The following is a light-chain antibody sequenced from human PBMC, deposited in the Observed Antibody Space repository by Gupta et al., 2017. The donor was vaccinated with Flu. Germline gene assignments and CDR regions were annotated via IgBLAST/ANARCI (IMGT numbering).Light chain of an antibody. Sequence: GDRVTITCRASQSISSYLNWYQQKPGKAPKLLIYAASSLQSWVPSRFSGSGSGTDFTLTISSLQPEDFATYYCQQRYSTPLTFGPGTKVDIK. J-gene: IGKJ3*01. V-gene: IGKV1-39*01. CDR1: QSISSY. CDR2: AAS. CDR3: QQRYSTPLT.